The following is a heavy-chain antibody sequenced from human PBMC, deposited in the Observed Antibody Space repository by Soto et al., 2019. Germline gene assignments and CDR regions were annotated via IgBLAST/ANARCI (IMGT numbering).Heavy chain of an antibody. J-gene: IGHJ6*02. CDR2: ISGSGGST. CDR3: AKDGTYYDFWSGYYHYYYGMDV. CDR1: GFTFSSYA. V-gene: IGHV3-23*01. Sequence: QPGGSLRLSCAASGFTFSSYAMSWVRQAPGKGLEWVSAISGSGGSTYYADSVKGRFTISRDNSKNTLYLQMNSLRAEDTAVYYCAKDGTYYDFWSGYYHYYYGMDVWGQGTTVTVSS. D-gene: IGHD3-3*01.